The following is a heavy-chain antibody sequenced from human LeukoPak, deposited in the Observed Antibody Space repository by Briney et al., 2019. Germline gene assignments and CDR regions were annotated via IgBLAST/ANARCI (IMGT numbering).Heavy chain of an antibody. CDR2: IDPSDSYT. CDR3: ASLVQYCSSTSCLGRVDY. CDR1: GYSLTSYW. Sequence: GESLKISCKGSGYSLTSYWISWVRQMPGKGLEWMGRIDPSDSYTNYSPSFQGHVTISADKSISTAYLQWSSLKASDTAMYYCASLVQYCSSTSCLGRVDYWGQGTLVTVSS. V-gene: IGHV5-10-1*01. D-gene: IGHD2-2*01. J-gene: IGHJ4*02.